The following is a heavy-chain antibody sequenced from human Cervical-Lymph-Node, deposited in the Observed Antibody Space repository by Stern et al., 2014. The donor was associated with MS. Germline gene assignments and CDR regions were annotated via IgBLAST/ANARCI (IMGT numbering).Heavy chain of an antibody. CDR2: ITSVGGSI. CDR1: GFTFYSSG. D-gene: IGHD4/OR15-4a*01. J-gene: IGHJ6*02. Sequence: EEQLVESGGTLVKPGGSLRLSCEASGFTFYSSGMTWVRKAQGQGLEWISSITSVGGSIEYAASVKGRFTISRDNAKKSLYLQMNSLRAEDTAVYYCARDVRGANRFYYYGMDVWGQGTTVTVSS. CDR3: ARDVRGANRFYYYGMDV. V-gene: IGHV3-21*01.